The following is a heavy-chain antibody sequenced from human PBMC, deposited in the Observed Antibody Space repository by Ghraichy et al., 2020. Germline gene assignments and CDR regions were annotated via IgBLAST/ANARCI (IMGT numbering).Heavy chain of an antibody. Sequence: GGSLRLSCAASGFTFSSYAISWVRQAPGKGLEWVSAISGSGGSTYYADSVKGRFTISRDNSKNTLYLQMNSLRAEDTAVYYCAKYTAVAGTGDYWGQGTLVTVSS. V-gene: IGHV3-23*01. J-gene: IGHJ4*02. CDR2: ISGSGGST. CDR3: AKYTAVAGTGDY. CDR1: GFTFSSYA. D-gene: IGHD6-19*01.